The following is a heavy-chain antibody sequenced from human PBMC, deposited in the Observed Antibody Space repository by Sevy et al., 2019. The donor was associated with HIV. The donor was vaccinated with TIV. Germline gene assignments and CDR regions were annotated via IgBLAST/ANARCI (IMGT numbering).Heavy chain of an antibody. CDR2: ISSVGTFI. CDR1: GFGFNIYT. CDR3: ARDLLAVTGTVYFDL. D-gene: IGHD6-19*01. Sequence: GGSLRLSCAASGFGFNIYTMHWVRQAPGKGLEWVASISSVGTFIYYVDSVKGRFTISRDDARDSLYVQMNSLRAEDTAIYYCARDLLAVTGTVYFDLWGQGALVTVSS. V-gene: IGHV3-21*01. J-gene: IGHJ4*02.